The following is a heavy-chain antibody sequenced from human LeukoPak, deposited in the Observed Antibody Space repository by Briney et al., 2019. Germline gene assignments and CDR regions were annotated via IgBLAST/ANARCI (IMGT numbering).Heavy chain of an antibody. Sequence: SETLSLTCTVSGGSISSYYWSWIRQPPGKGLEWIGYIYYSGSTNYNPSLKSRVTISVDTSKNQFSLKLSSVTAADTAVYHCAAGYYDSSGYHFDYWGQGTLVTVSS. CDR2: IYYSGST. CDR1: GGSISSYY. D-gene: IGHD3-22*01. V-gene: IGHV4-59*01. J-gene: IGHJ4*02. CDR3: AAGYYDSSGYHFDY.